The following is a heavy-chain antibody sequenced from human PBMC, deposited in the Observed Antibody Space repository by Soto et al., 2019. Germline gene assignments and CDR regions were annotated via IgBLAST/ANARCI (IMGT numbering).Heavy chain of an antibody. CDR1: GGTFSSYA. J-gene: IGHJ5*02. Sequence: QVQXXXXXXEVKKPGSSVKVSCKASGGTFSSYAISWVRQAPGQGLEWMGGIIPIFGTANYAQKFQGRVTXXXDXPTSTAYMELSSLRSEDTAVYYCARGSDYDSSGYYYSWFDPWGQGTLVTVSS. CDR3: ARGSDYDSSGYYYSWFDP. V-gene: IGHV1-69*05. CDR2: IIPIFGTA. D-gene: IGHD3-22*01.